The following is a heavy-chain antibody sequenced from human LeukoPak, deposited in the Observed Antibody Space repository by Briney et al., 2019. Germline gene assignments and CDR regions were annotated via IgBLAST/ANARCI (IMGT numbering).Heavy chain of an antibody. Sequence: GGSLRLSCAASGFTFSSYAMSWVRQAPGKGLEWVSSISGGGGTTYYADSVKGRFTISRDNSKNTLYLQMNSLRAEDTAVYYCARSPIEYDFWSGYRARIDYWGQGTLVTVSS. CDR2: ISGGGGTT. J-gene: IGHJ4*02. CDR3: ARSPIEYDFWSGYRARIDY. CDR1: GFTFSSYA. V-gene: IGHV3-23*01. D-gene: IGHD3-3*01.